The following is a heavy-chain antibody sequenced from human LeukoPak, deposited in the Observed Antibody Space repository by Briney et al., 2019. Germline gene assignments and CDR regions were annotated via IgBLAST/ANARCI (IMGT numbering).Heavy chain of an antibody. CDR3: ASEYCSGGNCYFDY. CDR2: IFPGDSDT. CDR1: GYSFATYW. Sequence: KSGESLKISCKGSGYSFATYWIGWVRQMPGQGLEWVGIIFPGDSDTRYSPSFQGQVTISADKSISTAYLQWSSLKASDTAICYCASEYCSGGNCYFDYWGQGTLVTVSS. V-gene: IGHV5-51*01. D-gene: IGHD2-15*01. J-gene: IGHJ4*02.